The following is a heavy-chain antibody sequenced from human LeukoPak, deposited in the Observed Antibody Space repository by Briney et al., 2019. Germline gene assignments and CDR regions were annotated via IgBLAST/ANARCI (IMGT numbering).Heavy chain of an antibody. D-gene: IGHD5-18*01. CDR3: ARHQGYNYGYVDY. J-gene: IGHJ4*02. CDR1: GYSFTSYL. Sequence: GESLKISCKGSGYSFTSYLIGWMRQMPVKGLEWMGIIYPGDSDTRYSPSFQGQVTISADKSINTAYPQWSSLKASDTAMYYCARHQGYNYGYVDYWGQGTLVTVSS. CDR2: IYPGDSDT. V-gene: IGHV5-51*01.